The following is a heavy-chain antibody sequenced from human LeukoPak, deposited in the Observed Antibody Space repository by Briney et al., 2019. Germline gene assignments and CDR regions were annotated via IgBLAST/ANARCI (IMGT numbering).Heavy chain of an antibody. Sequence: GGSLRLSCAASGFRFDIFYMGWIRQVPGKGLDYIALISASGAVPYYAESVEGRFTISRDNAKNSVSLQMNSLSADDTAIYYCARSLIVASEDYWGQGTQVIVSS. J-gene: IGHJ4*02. CDR1: GFRFDIFY. CDR2: ISASGAVP. D-gene: IGHD3-22*01. V-gene: IGHV3-11*04. CDR3: ARSLIVASEDY.